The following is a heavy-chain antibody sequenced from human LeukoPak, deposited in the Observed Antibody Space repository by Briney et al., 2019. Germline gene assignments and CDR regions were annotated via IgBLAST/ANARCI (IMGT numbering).Heavy chain of an antibody. CDR1: GGSISSGDYY. V-gene: IGHV4-30-4*08. CDR3: ARDEGSGWYAY. J-gene: IGHJ4*02. Sequence: PSQTLSLTCTVSGGSISSGDYYWSWIRQPPGKGLEWIGYIYYSGSTYYNPSLKSRLTMSGDTSKDLFSLRLTSVTAADTAIYYCARDEGSGWYAYWGQGTLVTVSS. CDR2: IYYSGST. D-gene: IGHD6-19*01.